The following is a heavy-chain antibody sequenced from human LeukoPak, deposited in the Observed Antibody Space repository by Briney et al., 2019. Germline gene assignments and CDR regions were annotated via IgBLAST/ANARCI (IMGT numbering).Heavy chain of an antibody. Sequence: GGSLRLSCAASGFTFSSYSMNWVRQAPGKGLEWVSYISSSSSTIYYADSVKGRFTFSRDNAKNSLYLQMNSLRAEDTAVYYCARGVTSDILTGLGQSHRDYWGQGTLVTVSS. CDR3: ARGVTSDILTGLGQSHRDY. D-gene: IGHD3-9*01. J-gene: IGHJ4*02. CDR2: ISSSSSTI. V-gene: IGHV3-48*01. CDR1: GFTFSSYS.